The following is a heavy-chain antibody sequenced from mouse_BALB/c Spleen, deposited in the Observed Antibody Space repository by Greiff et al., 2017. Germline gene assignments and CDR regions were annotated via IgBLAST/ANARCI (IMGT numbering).Heavy chain of an antibody. CDR2: ISSGGSYT. Sequence: EVQRVESGGDLVKPGGSLKLSCAASGFTFSSYGMSWVRQTPDKRLEWVATISSGGSYTYYPDSVKGRFTISRDNAKNTLYLQMSSLKSEDTAMYYCARDRGNYYAMDYWGQGTSVTVSS. J-gene: IGHJ4*01. CDR1: GFTFSSYG. D-gene: IGHD2-1*01. V-gene: IGHV5-6*01. CDR3: ARDRGNYYAMDY.